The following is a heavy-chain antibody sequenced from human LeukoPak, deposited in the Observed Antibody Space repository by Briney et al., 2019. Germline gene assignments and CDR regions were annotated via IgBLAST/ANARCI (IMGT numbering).Heavy chain of an antibody. CDR3: ARVPMVRGFTWYYFDF. J-gene: IGHJ4*02. V-gene: IGHV3-53*01. CDR1: GFTVSRNF. CDR2: IYSGGST. D-gene: IGHD3-10*01. Sequence: PGGSLRLSCAATGFTVSRNFMSWVRQAPGKGLELVSVIYSGGSTYYADSVKGRFTISRDNPKNTLYLQMNTLRAEDTAVYYCARVPMVRGFTWYYFDFWGQGTLVTVSS.